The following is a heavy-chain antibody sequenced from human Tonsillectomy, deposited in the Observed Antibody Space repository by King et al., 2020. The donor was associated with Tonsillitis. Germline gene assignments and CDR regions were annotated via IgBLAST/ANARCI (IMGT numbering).Heavy chain of an antibody. Sequence: QLVQSGAEVKRPGASVKVSCKASGYTFTGYYMHWGRQAPGQGLEWLGWINPDSGGTSYAKNFQGRVTLTRDTSISTAYMELSRLRSDDTAVYYCARDPAYSYGPSPYWYFDLWGRGTLVTVSS. D-gene: IGHD5-18*01. CDR2: INPDSGGT. V-gene: IGHV1-2*02. CDR1: GYTFTGYY. J-gene: IGHJ2*01. CDR3: ARDPAYSYGPSPYWYFDL.